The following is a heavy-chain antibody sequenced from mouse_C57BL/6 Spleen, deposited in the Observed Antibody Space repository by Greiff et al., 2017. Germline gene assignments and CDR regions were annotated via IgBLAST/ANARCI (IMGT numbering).Heavy chain of an antibody. CDR2: IDPETGGT. Sequence: QVQLQQSGAELVRPGASVTLSCKASGYTFTDYEMHWVKQTPVHGLEWIGAIDPETGGTAYNQKFKGKAILTADKSSSTAYMELRSLTSEDSAVYYCTRGIYYGSSWGYWGQGTTLTVSS. V-gene: IGHV1-15*01. CDR3: TRGIYYGSSWGY. D-gene: IGHD1-1*01. CDR1: GYTFTDYE. J-gene: IGHJ2*01.